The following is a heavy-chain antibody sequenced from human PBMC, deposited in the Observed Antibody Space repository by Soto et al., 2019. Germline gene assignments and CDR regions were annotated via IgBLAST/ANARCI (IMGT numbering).Heavy chain of an antibody. D-gene: IGHD3-16*02. CDR3: ARIRLGELSLDY. V-gene: IGHV3-21*01. Sequence: SGGSLRLSCAASGFTFSSYSMNWVRQAPGKGLEWVSSISSSSSYIYYADSAKGRFTISRDNAKNSLYLQMNSLRAEDTAVYYCARIRLGELSLDYWGQGTLVTVSS. J-gene: IGHJ4*02. CDR2: ISSSSSYI. CDR1: GFTFSSYS.